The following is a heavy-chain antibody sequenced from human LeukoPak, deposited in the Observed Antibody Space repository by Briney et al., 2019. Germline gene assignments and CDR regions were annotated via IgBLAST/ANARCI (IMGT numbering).Heavy chain of an antibody. D-gene: IGHD5/OR15-5a*01. CDR3: TRSTLFEY. Sequence: GGSLRLSCAASGFTFSSYGMNWVRQAPGKGLEWVSVINSGGNTYYADSVKGRFTISRDNSKNTLYLQMNSLRAEDTAVYYCTRSTLFEYWGQGTLVTVSS. CDR1: GFTFSSYG. J-gene: IGHJ4*02. V-gene: IGHV3-53*01. CDR2: INSGGNT.